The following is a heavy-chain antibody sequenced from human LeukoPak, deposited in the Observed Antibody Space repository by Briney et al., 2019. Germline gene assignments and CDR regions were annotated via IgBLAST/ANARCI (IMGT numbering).Heavy chain of an antibody. V-gene: IGHV4-4*02. J-gene: IGHJ4*02. D-gene: IGHD5-24*01. CDR2: IYHSGSN. CDR3: ARHRSGWLQSSFDY. CDR1: GGSISSSNW. Sequence: SETLSLTCAVSGGSISSSNWWSWVRQPPGKGLEWIGEIYHSGSNFDNPALKSRVTISVDTSKNQFSLKLSSVTAADTAVYYCARHRSGWLQSSFDYWGQGTLVTVSS.